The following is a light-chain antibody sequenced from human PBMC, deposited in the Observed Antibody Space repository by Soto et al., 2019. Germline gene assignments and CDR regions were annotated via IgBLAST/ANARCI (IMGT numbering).Light chain of an antibody. CDR2: EGA. CDR3: CSYAGNPYV. Sequence: QSALTQPASVSGSPGQSITVSCTGTSSDVGIYNLVSWYQQHPGKAPKLLIYEGAKRPSGVSNRFSGSKSGNTASLTISGLQAEDEADYYCCSYAGNPYVFGTGTKLTVL. V-gene: IGLV2-23*01. CDR1: SSDVGIYNL. J-gene: IGLJ1*01.